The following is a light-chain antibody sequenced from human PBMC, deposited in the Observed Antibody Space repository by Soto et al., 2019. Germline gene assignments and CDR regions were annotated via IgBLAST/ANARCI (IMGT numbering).Light chain of an antibody. Sequence: GASSDVGDYNFVSWYQQHPGKAPKLMIYEVSHRPSGVSNRFSGSKSGNTASLTISGLQADDEADYYCNSYTSSNTLYVFGTGTKVTVL. CDR1: SSDVGDYNF. CDR3: NSYTSSNTLYV. J-gene: IGLJ1*01. CDR2: EVS. V-gene: IGLV2-14*01.